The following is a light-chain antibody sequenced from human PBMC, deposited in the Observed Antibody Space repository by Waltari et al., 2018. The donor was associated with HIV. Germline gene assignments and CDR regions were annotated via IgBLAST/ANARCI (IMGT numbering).Light chain of an antibody. J-gene: IGKJ5*01. V-gene: IGKV1-5*03. CDR3: QQYNNYPIT. Sequence: DIQMTQSPSTLSAVGDRVTITCRASQSISSWLAWYQQKPGKAPNLLIYKASSLESGVPSRFSGSGSETEFTLTISSLQPDDFATYYCQQYNNYPITFGQGTRLEIK. CDR2: KAS. CDR1: QSISSW.